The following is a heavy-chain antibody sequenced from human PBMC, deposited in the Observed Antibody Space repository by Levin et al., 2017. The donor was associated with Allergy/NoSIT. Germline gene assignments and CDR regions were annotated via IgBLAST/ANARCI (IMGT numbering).Heavy chain of an antibody. CDR2: ISSSSSYI. Sequence: PGGSLRLSCAASGFTFSSYSMNWVRQAPGKGLEWVSSISSSSSYIYYADSVKGRFTISRDNAKNSLYLQMNSLRAEDTAVYYCARITKRFDSSKGDWGQGTLVTVSS. V-gene: IGHV3-21*01. CDR3: ARITKRFDSSKGD. CDR1: GFTFSSYS. J-gene: IGHJ4*02. D-gene: IGHD6-13*01.